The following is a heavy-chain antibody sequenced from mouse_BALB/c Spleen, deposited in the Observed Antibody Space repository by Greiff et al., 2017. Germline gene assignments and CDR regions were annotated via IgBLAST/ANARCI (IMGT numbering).Heavy chain of an antibody. V-gene: IGHV2-2*02. Sequence: VQGVESGPGLVQPSQSLSITCTVSGFSLTSYGVHWVRQSPGKGLEWLGVIWSGGSTDYNAAFISRLSISKDNSKSQVFFKMNSLQANDTAIYYCARRGNSPYAMDYWGQGTSVTVSS. J-gene: IGHJ4*01. CDR1: GFSLTSYG. CDR3: ARRGNSPYAMDY. D-gene: IGHD2-1*01. CDR2: IWSGGST.